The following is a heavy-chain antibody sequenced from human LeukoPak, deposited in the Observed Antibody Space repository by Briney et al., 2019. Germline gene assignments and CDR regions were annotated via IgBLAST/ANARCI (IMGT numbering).Heavy chain of an antibody. CDR2: INHSGST. J-gene: IGHJ5*02. V-gene: IGHV4-34*01. CDR3: ATEQWLDHWFDP. D-gene: IGHD6-19*01. Sequence: SETLSLTCAVYGGSFSGYYWSWIRQPPGKGLEWIGEINHSGSTNYNPSLKSRVTISVDTSKNQFSLKLSSVTAADTAVYYCATEQWLDHWFDPWGQGTLVTVSS. CDR1: GGSFSGYY.